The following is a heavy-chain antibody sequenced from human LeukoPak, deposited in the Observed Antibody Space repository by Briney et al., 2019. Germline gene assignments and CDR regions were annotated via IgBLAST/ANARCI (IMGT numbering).Heavy chain of an antibody. CDR1: GFTFDDYA. D-gene: IGHD1-14*01. Sequence: GGSLRLSCAASGFTFDDYAMHWVRQAPGKGLEWVSLISWDGGSTYYADSVKGRFTISRDDSKNTLSLQMNDLRVEDTAVYYCARERPDSRNLDSWGRGALVTVSS. J-gene: IGHJ4*02. V-gene: IGHV3-43D*04. CDR2: ISWDGGST. CDR3: ARERPDSRNLDS.